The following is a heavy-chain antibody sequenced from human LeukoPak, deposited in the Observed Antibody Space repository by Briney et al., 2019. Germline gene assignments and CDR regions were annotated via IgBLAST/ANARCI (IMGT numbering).Heavy chain of an antibody. CDR2: IKQDGSEK. J-gene: IGHJ5*02. CDR1: GFTFSSYW. V-gene: IGHV3-7*01. CDR3: ARDDFWSGFLDWFAP. D-gene: IGHD3-3*01. Sequence: PGGSLRLSCAASGFTFSSYWMSWVRQAPGKGLEWVANIKQDGSEKYYVDSVKGRFTISRDNAKNSLYLQINSLRAEDTAVYYCARDDFWSGFLDWFAPWGQGTLVTVSS.